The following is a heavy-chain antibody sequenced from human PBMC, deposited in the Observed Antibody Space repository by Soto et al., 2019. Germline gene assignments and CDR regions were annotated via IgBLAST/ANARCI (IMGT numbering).Heavy chain of an antibody. CDR3: ARGGYGSGSESVSVI. D-gene: IGHD3-10*01. CDR1: GDTFSRFP. J-gene: IGHJ3*02. V-gene: IGHV1-69*04. CDR2: TIPILAIT. Sequence: SVKVSCKKVGDTFSRFPITWVRQAPGQGLEWMGRTIPILAITDYAQKFQGRVTITADRSTTTAYMELSSLNFEDTAVYYCARGGYGSGSESVSVIWGLG.